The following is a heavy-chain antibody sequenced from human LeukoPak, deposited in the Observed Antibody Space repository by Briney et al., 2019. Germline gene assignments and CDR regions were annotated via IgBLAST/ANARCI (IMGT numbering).Heavy chain of an antibody. CDR2: INDSGTN. J-gene: IGHJ6*03. Sequence: SETLSLTCAVYGGSFSNYYWRWVRQSPGKGREWIGEINDSGTNNYNPSLMRRVTISVDKSKNQFSLKLSSATAADTAVYYCARRWNYGRNYYIDVWGKGATVSVSS. CDR1: GGSFSNYY. CDR3: ARRWNYGRNYYIDV. V-gene: IGHV4-34*01. D-gene: IGHD1-7*01.